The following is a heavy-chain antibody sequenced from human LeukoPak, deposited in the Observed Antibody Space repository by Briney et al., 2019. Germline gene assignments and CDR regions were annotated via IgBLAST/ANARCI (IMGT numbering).Heavy chain of an antibody. CDR3: ARADVVVPAAIRNYYYYYMDV. CDR1: GGSISSYY. D-gene: IGHD2-2*02. V-gene: IGHV4-59*01. Sequence: SETLSLTCTVSGGSISSYYWSWIRQPPGKGLEWIGYIYYSGSTNYNPSLKGRVTISVDTSKNQFSLKLSSVTAADTAVYYCARADVVVPAAIRNYYYYYMDVWGKGTTVTVSS. CDR2: IYYSGST. J-gene: IGHJ6*03.